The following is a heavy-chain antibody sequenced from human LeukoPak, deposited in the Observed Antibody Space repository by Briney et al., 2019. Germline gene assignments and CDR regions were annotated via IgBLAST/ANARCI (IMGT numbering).Heavy chain of an antibody. J-gene: IGHJ2*01. CDR2: MNPNSGNT. CDR1: GYTFTSYD. CDR3: ARGKGRQQWLNWYFDL. V-gene: IGHV1-8*01. D-gene: IGHD6-19*01. Sequence: GASVKVSCKASGYTFTSYDINWVRQATGQGLEWMGWMNPNSGNTGYAQKFQGRVTMTRNTSISTAYMELSSLRSEDTAVYYCARGKGRQQWLNWYFDLWGRGTLVTVSS.